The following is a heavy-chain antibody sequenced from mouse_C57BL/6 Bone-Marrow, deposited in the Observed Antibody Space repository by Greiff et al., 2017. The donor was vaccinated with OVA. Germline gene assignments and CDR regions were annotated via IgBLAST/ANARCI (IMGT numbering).Heavy chain of an antibody. CDR2: IYPGNSDT. CDR3: TRWGDGSSSLYAMDY. V-gene: IGHV1-5*01. J-gene: IGHJ4*01. CDR1: GYTFTSYW. Sequence: VHVKQSGTVLARPGASVKMSCKTSGYTFTSYWMHWVKQRPGQGLEWIGAIYPGNSDTSYNQKFTGKAKLTAVTSASTAYMELSSLTNEDSADDYGTRWGDGSSSLYAMDYWGQGTSVTVSS. D-gene: IGHD1-1*01.